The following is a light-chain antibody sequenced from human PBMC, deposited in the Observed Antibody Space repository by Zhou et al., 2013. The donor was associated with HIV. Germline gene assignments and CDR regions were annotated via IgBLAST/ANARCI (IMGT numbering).Light chain of an antibody. V-gene: IGKV1-27*01. CDR3: QKYNSARWT. Sequence: DIQMTQSPSSLSASVGDRVTITCRASQGISDYLAWYQQKPGKVPKLLIFGASAKQSGVPSRFSGGRSGTDFTLTISSLQPEDVASYYCQKYNSARWTFGQGTKVEI. CDR2: GAS. J-gene: IGKJ1*01. CDR1: QGISDY.